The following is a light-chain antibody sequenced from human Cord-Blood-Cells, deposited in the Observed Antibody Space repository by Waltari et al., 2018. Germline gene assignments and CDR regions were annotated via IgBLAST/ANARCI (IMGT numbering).Light chain of an antibody. CDR1: QSISSW. Sequence: DIQMTQSPSTLSASVGDRVTITCRASQSISSWLAWYQQKPGKAPKLLIYKASSLESGVPSRFSGSGSWTEFTLTISSLQPDDFATYYCQQYNSYSTFGQGTKVEIK. CDR3: QQYNSYST. CDR2: KAS. V-gene: IGKV1-5*03. J-gene: IGKJ1*01.